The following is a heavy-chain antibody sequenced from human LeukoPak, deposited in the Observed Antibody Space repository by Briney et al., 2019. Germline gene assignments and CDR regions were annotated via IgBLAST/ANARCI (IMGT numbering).Heavy chain of an antibody. J-gene: IGHJ3*02. CDR2: MNPNSGNT. V-gene: IGHV1-8*01. Sequence: ASVKVSCKASGYTFTSYDINWVRQATGQGLEWMGWMNPNSGNTGYAQKFQGRVTMTRNTSISTAYMELSSLRSEDTAVYYCARGPSLLRITGTTGAFDIWGQGTMVTVSS. CDR3: ARGPSLLRITGTTGAFDI. D-gene: IGHD1-7*01. CDR1: GYTFTSYD.